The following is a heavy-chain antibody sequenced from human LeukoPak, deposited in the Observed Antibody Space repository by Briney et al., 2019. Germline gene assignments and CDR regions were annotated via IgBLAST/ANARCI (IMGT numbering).Heavy chain of an antibody. D-gene: IGHD3-22*01. Sequence: ASVKVSCKASGGTFSSYAISWVRQAPGQGLEWMGRIIPIFGTANYAQKFQGRVTITTDESTSTAYMELSSLRSEDTAVYYCVRYYYDSSGYYYPNWFDPWGQGTLVTVSS. V-gene: IGHV1-69*05. CDR1: GGTFSSYA. J-gene: IGHJ5*02. CDR3: VRYYYDSSGYYYPNWFDP. CDR2: IIPIFGTA.